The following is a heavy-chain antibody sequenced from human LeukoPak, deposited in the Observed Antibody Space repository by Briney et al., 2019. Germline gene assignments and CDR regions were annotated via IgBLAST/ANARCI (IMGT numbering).Heavy chain of an antibody. CDR3: ARSVGYYYTMDV. J-gene: IGHJ6*02. V-gene: IGHV3-11*01. D-gene: IGHD2-15*01. CDR2: ISGSGSDL. Sequence: GGSLRLSCVACGFSFSDYYMSWIRQAPGRGLEWISYISGSGSDLYYADSVKGRFTISRDNANNSLYLQMNSLRAEDTAVYYCARSVGYYYTMDVWGQGTTVTVSS. CDR1: GFSFSDYY.